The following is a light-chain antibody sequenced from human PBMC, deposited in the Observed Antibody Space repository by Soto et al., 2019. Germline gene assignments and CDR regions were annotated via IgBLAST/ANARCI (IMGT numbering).Light chain of an antibody. Sequence: DLQMTQSPSSLSASVGDRVTITCRASQTITNSLNWYQHKPGRAPKLLIFLPSSLQSGVPSRFSGGGSGTDFSLTISSLQPEDSATYYCQQSYRSPYTFGQGTKLEIK. J-gene: IGKJ2*01. V-gene: IGKV1-39*01. CDR1: QTITNS. CDR3: QQSYRSPYT. CDR2: LPS.